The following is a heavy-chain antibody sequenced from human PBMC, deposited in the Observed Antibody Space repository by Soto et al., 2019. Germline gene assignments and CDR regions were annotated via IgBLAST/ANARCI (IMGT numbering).Heavy chain of an antibody. J-gene: IGHJ5*02. V-gene: IGHV4-4*02. D-gene: IGHD6-13*01. Sequence: QVQLQESGPGLVKPSGTLSLTCAVSGGSISSSNWWRCVRQPPGQGLKWIGEIYHSGSTNYNPSLQSRVTISVDKSKNQFSLKLSSVTAADTAVYYCARGGVAAAAMGTLWFDPWGQGTLVTVSS. CDR2: IYHSGST. CDR1: GGSISSSNW. CDR3: ARGGVAAAAMGTLWFDP.